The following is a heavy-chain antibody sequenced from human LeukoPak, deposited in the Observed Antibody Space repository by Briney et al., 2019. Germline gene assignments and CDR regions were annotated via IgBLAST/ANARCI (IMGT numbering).Heavy chain of an antibody. CDR1: GYTFSSYY. J-gene: IGHJ6*03. CDR2: INPNSGGT. V-gene: IGHV1-2*02. Sequence: ASVKVSCKASGYTFSSYYIHWVRQAPGQGLEWMGWINPNSGGTNYAQKFQGRVTMTRDTSISTAYMELSRLRSDDTAVYYCARGCPIVVVPAATHTPYYYYYYMDVWGKGTTVTVSS. CDR3: ARGCPIVVVPAATHTPYYYYYYMDV. D-gene: IGHD2-2*01.